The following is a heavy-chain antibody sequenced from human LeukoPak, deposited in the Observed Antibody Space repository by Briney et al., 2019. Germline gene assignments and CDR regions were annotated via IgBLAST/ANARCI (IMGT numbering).Heavy chain of an antibody. J-gene: IGHJ6*02. CDR1: GFTFDDHA. D-gene: IGHD2-15*01. CDR3: AKDMGGAVVVVAATHYYYYGLDV. V-gene: IGHV3-9*01. Sequence: PGGSLRLSCAASGFTFDDHAMHWVRQAPGKGLEWVSGISWNSGSICYADSVKGRFTISRDNAKNSLYLQMNSLRAEDTALYYCAKDMGGAVVVVAATHYYYYGLDVWGQGTTVTVSS. CDR2: ISWNSGSI.